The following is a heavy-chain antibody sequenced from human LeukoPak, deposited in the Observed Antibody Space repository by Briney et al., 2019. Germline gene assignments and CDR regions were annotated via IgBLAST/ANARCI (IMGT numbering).Heavy chain of an antibody. V-gene: IGHV4-4*07. D-gene: IGHD3-9*01. CDR1: GGSISSYY. J-gene: IGHJ3*02. Sequence: SETLSPTCTVSGGSISSYYWSWIRQPAGKGLEWIGRIYTSGSTNYNPSLKSRVTMSVDTSKNQFSLKLSSVTAADTAVYYCARGGWSDILTGYYRDAFDIWGQGTMVTVSS. CDR2: IYTSGST. CDR3: ARGGWSDILTGYYRDAFDI.